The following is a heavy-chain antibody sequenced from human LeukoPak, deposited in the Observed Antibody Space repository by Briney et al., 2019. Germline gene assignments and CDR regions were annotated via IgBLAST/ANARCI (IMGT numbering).Heavy chain of an antibody. Sequence: ASVKVSCKASGGTFSSYAISWVRQAPGQGLEWMGGIIPIFGTANYAQKFQGRVTITADKSTSTAYMELSSLRSEDTAVYYCASSQMVGPLRHDYYYYYMDVWGKGTTVTVSS. D-gene: IGHD3-10*02. J-gene: IGHJ6*03. CDR1: GGTFSSYA. V-gene: IGHV1-69*06. CDR3: ASSQMVGPLRHDYYYYYMDV. CDR2: IIPIFGTA.